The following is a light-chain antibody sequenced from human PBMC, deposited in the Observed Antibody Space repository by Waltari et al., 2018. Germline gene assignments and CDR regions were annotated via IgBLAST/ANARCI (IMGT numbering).Light chain of an antibody. Sequence: DIQMTQSPSSLSASVGYRVTITCRASQDINNYLSWYQQKPGKAPKPLIYSASSLETGVSSRFSGSRSGTDYTLTISSLQPEDIATYYCQQYTNSPYIFGQGTKVEIK. V-gene: IGKV1-33*01. CDR2: SAS. CDR1: QDINNY. J-gene: IGKJ2*01. CDR3: QQYTNSPYI.